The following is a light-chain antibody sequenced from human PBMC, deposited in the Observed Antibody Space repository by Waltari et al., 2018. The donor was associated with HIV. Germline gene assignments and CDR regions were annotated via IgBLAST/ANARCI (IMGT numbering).Light chain of an antibody. V-gene: IGKV3-15*01. CDR3: QQYDDWPWT. CDR2: VAD. J-gene: IGKJ1*01. CDR1: QRVGSR. Sequence: EVMMTQSPATLSVSPGERATLSCRASQRVGSRVAWYPQRPGQSPRPLIFVADTRASGVPARFTGSGSETEFTLTISSLQSEDFAVYFCQQYDDWPWTFGQGTRVEIK.